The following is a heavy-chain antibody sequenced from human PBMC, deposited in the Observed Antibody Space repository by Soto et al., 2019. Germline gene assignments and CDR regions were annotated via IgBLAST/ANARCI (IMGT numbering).Heavy chain of an antibody. CDR1: GGSFIGYY. Sequence: SETLSLTCGVYGGSFIGYYWSWMRQPPGKGLEWIGEINHSGGTNYNPSLKSRVTISVDTSKNQFSLNVSSVTAADTAVYYCATYMPNYYYYGMDVWGQGTTVTVSS. J-gene: IGHJ6*02. D-gene: IGHD2-2*01. V-gene: IGHV4-34*01. CDR2: INHSGGT. CDR3: ATYMPNYYYYGMDV.